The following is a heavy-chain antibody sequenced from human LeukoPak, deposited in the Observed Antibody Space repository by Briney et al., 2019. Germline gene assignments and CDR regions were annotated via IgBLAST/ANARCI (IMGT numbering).Heavy chain of an antibody. CDR1: GFTFSSYW. V-gene: IGHV3-7*01. CDR3: TRNNEDIVVVPRFDP. J-gene: IGHJ5*02. D-gene: IGHD2-2*01. CDR2: IKQDGGEK. Sequence: GGSLRLSCAASGFTFSSYWMSWVRQAPGKGLEWVANIKQDGGEKYYVDSVKGRFTISRDNAKNSLYLQMNSLRAEDTAVYYCTRNNEDIVVVPRFDPWGQGTLVTVSS.